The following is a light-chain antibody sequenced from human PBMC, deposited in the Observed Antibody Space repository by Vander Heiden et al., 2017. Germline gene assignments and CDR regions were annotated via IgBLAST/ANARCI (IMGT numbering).Light chain of an antibody. CDR2: AAS. CDR3: QQTYSTPLT. J-gene: IGKJ4*01. V-gene: IGKV1-39*01. Sequence: DIQLTQSPSSLSASVGDKVTITCRASESISTYLTWYQQKPGKAPKLLIYAASTLQRGVPSRFSGSRSGTDFTLTISSLQPEDFASYHCQQTYSTPLTFGGGTKVE. CDR1: ESISTY.